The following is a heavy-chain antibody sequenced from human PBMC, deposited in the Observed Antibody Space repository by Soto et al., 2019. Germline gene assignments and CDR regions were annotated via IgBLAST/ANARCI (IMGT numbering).Heavy chain of an antibody. CDR2: ISSSRSTL. Sequence: GGSLRLSCAASGFTFSSYSMNWVRQAPGKGLEWVSYISSSRSTLYCADSVKGRFTISRDNAKNSMYLQMNSLRAEDTAVYYCARDCPGSSTTCYGNEWFDSWGQGTLVTVSS. CDR1: GFTFSSYS. J-gene: IGHJ5*01. D-gene: IGHD2-2*01. CDR3: ARDCPGSSTTCYGNEWFDS. V-gene: IGHV3-48*01.